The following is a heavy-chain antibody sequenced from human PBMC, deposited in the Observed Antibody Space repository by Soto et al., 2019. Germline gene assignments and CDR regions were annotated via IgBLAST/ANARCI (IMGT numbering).Heavy chain of an antibody. Sequence: GGSLRLSCAASGLTVSRNYMSWVRQAPGRGLEWVSVLYSGGITYYSDSVKGRFTISRDNSKNTLYLQMNNLRAEDTAVYYCASENDFRASYYYFALDVWGQGTTVTVSS. V-gene: IGHV3-53*01. CDR2: LYSGGIT. CDR1: GLTVSRNY. D-gene: IGHD2-21*02. J-gene: IGHJ6*02. CDR3: ASENDFRASYYYFALDV.